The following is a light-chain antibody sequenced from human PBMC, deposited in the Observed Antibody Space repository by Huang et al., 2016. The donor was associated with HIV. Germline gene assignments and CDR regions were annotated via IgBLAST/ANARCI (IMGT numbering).Light chain of an antibody. CDR3: QQYRNLPPT. CDR2: DAS. CDR1: NDINNY. Sequence: DIQMTQSPSSLSASVGDRVTITCQASNDINNYLTWYQQKPGKAPKLLIYDASNLETGVPSRFSGSGSGTDFTFTISSLQPEDVATYYCQQYRNLPPTFGQGTKLEIK. V-gene: IGKV1-33*01. J-gene: IGKJ2*01.